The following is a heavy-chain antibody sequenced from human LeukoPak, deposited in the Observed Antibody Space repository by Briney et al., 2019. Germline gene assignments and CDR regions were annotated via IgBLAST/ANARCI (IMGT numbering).Heavy chain of an antibody. Sequence: GGSLRLSCAASGFTFSTYGMHWVRQAPGKGLEWVAFIRYDGSNKYYADSLKGRFTISRDNSKNTLYLQMNRLRAEDTAVYYCAKNRDSSDYPRDFDYWGQGTLVTVSS. CDR2: IRYDGSNK. J-gene: IGHJ4*02. V-gene: IGHV3-30*02. CDR3: AKNRDSSDYPRDFDY. D-gene: IGHD3-22*01. CDR1: GFTFSTYG.